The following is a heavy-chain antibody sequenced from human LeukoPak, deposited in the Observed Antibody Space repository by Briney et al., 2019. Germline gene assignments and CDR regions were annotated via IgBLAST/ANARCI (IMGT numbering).Heavy chain of an antibody. V-gene: IGHV4-34*01. D-gene: IGHD3-3*01. J-gene: IGHJ4*02. CDR3: ARVGIYDFWSGHSLVDY. Sequence: PSETLSLTCAVYGGSFSGYYWSWIRQPPGKGLEWIGEINHSGSTNYNPSLKSRVTISVDTSKNQFSLKLSSVTAADTAVCYCARVGIYDFWSGHSLVDYWGQGTLVTVSS. CDR2: INHSGST. CDR1: GGSFSGYY.